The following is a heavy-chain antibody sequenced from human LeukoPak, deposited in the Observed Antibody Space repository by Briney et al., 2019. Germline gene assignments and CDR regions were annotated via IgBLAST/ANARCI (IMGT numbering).Heavy chain of an antibody. J-gene: IGHJ6*03. CDR1: GFTFSDYY. D-gene: IGHD3-10*02. CDR2: ISSSGSTI. Sequence: GGSLRLSCAASGFTFSDYYMSWIRQAPGKGLEWVSYISSSGSTIYYADSVKGRFTISRDNAKNSLYLQMNSLRAEDTAVYYCARGNVRGVIFGYYYYMDVWGKGTTVTISS. CDR3: ARGNVRGVIFGYYYYMDV. V-gene: IGHV3-11*04.